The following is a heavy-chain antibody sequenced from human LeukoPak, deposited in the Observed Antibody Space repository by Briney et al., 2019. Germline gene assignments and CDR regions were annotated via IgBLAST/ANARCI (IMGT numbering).Heavy chain of an antibody. CDR2: IYYSGST. V-gene: IGHV4-39*07. D-gene: IGHD3-22*01. CDR3: ATRNPYYYDSTASVYFDY. CDR1: GGSISSSSYY. J-gene: IGHJ4*02. Sequence: PAETLSLTCTVSGGSISSSSYYWGWIRQPPGKGLEWIGSIYYSGSTYYNPSLKSRVTISVDTSKNQFSLKLSSVTAADTAVYYCATRNPYYYDSTASVYFDYWGQGTLVTVSS.